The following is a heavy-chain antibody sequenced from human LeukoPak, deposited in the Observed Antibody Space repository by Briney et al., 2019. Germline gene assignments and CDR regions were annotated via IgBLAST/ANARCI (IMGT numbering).Heavy chain of an antibody. CDR1: GFTFSSNY. D-gene: IGHD2-2*01. CDR3: ARDPGYCSSTSCPPSG. V-gene: IGHV3-53*04. Sequence: GGSLRLSCAASGFTFSSNYMSWVRQAPGKGLEWVSVIYSGGSTYYSDSVKGRFTISRHNSKNTLYLQMNSLRAEDTAVYYCARDPGYCSSTSCPPSGWGQGTLVTVSS. J-gene: IGHJ4*02. CDR2: IYSGGST.